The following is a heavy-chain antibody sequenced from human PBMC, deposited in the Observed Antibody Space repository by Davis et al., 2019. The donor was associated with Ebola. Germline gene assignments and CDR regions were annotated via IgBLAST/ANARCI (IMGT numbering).Heavy chain of an antibody. J-gene: IGHJ6*03. Sequence: AASVKVSCKASGGTFSDYAIHWVRQAPGQGLEWMGGIVPVFKTTNYSQQFQGRVTMTADESTSTAYLEVTSLTFEVTAVCFWARESSSQRLYAIIGRYALDVWGRGTTVTVAS. CDR3: ARESSSQRLYAIIGRYALDV. V-gene: IGHV1-69*13. D-gene: IGHD2-2*02. CDR1: GGTFSDYA. CDR2: IVPVFKTT.